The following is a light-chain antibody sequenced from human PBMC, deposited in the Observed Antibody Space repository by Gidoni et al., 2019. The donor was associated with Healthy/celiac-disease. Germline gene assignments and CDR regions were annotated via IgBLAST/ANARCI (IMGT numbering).Light chain of an antibody. CDR1: NIGSKS. CDR2: DDS. CDR3: QVWDSSSDHPV. J-gene: IGLJ3*02. Sequence: SYGLTQPPSVSVAPGQTARITCGGNNIGSKSVHWYQQKPGQAPVLVVYDDSARPSGIPERFSGSNSGNTATLTISRVEAGDEADYYCQVWDSSSDHPVFGGGTKLXV. V-gene: IGLV3-21*02.